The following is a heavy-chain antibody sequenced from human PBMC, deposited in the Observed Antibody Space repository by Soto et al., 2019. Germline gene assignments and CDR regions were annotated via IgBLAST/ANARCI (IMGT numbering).Heavy chain of an antibody. CDR2: IIPTLGIA. Sequence: SVKVSCKAIGYSFTSHYMHWVRQAPGQGLEWMGRIIPTLGIANYAQKFQGRVTITADKSTSTAYMELSSLRSEDTAVYYCARVPSYSYGYDYWGQGTLVTVSS. CDR1: GYSFTSHY. J-gene: IGHJ4*02. CDR3: ARVPSYSYGYDY. D-gene: IGHD5-18*01. V-gene: IGHV1-69*04.